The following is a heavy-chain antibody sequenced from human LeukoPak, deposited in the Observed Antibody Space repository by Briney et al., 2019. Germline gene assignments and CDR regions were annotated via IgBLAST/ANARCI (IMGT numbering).Heavy chain of an antibody. CDR3: ARDLDGDYALDY. D-gene: IGHD4-17*01. CDR1: GGSISSGGYS. J-gene: IGHJ4*02. Sequence: TSETLSLTCAVSGGSISSGGYSWSWIRQPPGKGLEWIGYIYHSGSTYYNPSLKSRVTISVDRSKNQFSLKLSSVTAADTAVYYCARDLDGDYALDYWGQGTLVTVSS. V-gene: IGHV4-30-2*01. CDR2: IYHSGST.